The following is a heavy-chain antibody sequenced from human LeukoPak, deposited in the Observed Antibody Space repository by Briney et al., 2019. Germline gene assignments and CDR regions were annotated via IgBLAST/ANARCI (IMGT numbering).Heavy chain of an antibody. CDR2: LNPQIGGT. J-gene: IGHJ6*03. CDR3: ARDGIAAPAPYYYYYYMDV. CDR1: GYTFTGYN. V-gene: IGHV1-2*02. Sequence: GASLKVSCKASGYTFTGYNMHWVRQDPGQGLEWMGWLNPQIGGTNYAQKFQGRVTMTRDTTISTAYMELSRLRSDDTAVYYCARDGIAAPAPYYYYYYMDVWGKGTTVTISS. D-gene: IGHD6-13*01.